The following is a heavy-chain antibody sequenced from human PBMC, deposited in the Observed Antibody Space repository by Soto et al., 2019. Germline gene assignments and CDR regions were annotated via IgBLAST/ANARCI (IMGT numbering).Heavy chain of an antibody. J-gene: IGHJ5*02. Sequence: GGSLRLSCAASGFSFSSYWMHWVRQAPGKGLVWVSYISSDGSRTSYADSVKGRFTISRDNGKNTLYLQMNSLGPEDTAVYFCGTVTTGSWGQGILVTVSS. CDR2: ISSDGSRT. CDR1: GFSFSSYW. V-gene: IGHV3-74*01. CDR3: GTVTTGS. D-gene: IGHD4-4*01.